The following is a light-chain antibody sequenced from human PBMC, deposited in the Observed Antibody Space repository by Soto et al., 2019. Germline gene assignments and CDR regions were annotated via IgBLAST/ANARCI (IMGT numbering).Light chain of an antibody. CDR1: QSISDY. V-gene: IGKV1-5*01. CDR2: DAS. J-gene: IGKJ1*01. Sequence: DIQMTQSPSTLSASVADRVIITCRASQSISDYFGWYQQTAGKAPKLMIYDASRLESRLESRSSGRGSRKEITPTSSSLQEDGAVTYYEEQCNTYATFGQGTKVDIK. CDR3: EQCNTYAT.